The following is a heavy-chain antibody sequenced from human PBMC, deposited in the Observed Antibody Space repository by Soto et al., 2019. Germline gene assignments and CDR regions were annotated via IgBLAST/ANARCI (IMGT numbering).Heavy chain of an antibody. D-gene: IGHD3-10*01. V-gene: IGHV1-69*02. J-gene: IGHJ4*02. Sequence: QVQLVQSGAEVKKPGSSVKVSCKASGFTFSTYTITWVRQAPGQGLEWMGKIIPIVDIANYAQKFQGRVTITTDKSTRTGYMELSSLGSEDTAVYYCARDYYYGSGSSRDIFDYWGQGTLVTVSS. CDR1: GFTFSTYT. CDR2: IIPIVDIA. CDR3: ARDYYYGSGSSRDIFDY.